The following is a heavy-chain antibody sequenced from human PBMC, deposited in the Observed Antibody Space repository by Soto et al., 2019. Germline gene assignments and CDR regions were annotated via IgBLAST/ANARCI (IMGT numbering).Heavy chain of an antibody. D-gene: IGHD3-10*01. CDR2: ISGSGGST. CDR1: GFTFSSYA. CDR3: ARGRVLGRYGSGSYRSWFDP. J-gene: IGHJ5*02. Sequence: PGGSLRLSCAASGFTFSSYAMSWVRQAPGKGLEWVSAISGSGGSTYYADSVKGRFTISRDKSKNTLYLQMNSLRAEDTAVYYCARGRVLGRYGSGSYRSWFDPWGQGTLVTVSS. V-gene: IGHV3-23*01.